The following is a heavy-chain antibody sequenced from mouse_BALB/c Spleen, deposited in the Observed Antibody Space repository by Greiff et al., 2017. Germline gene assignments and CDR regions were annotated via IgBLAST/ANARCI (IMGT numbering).Heavy chain of an antibody. CDR1: GFTFSSYT. J-gene: IGHJ4*01. CDR2: ISNGGGST. Sequence: EVQVVESGGGLVQPGGSLKLSCAASGFTFSSYTMSWVRQTPEKRLEWVAYISNGGGSTYYPDTVKGRFTISRDNAKNTLYLQMSSLKSEDTAMYYCARHHGDYWGQGTSVTVSS. V-gene: IGHV5-12-2*01. CDR3: ARHHGDY.